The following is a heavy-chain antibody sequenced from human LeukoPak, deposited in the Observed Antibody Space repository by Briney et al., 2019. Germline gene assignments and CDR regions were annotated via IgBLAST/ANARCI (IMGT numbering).Heavy chain of an antibody. CDR2: ISGDGVST. J-gene: IGHJ4*02. Sequence: GGSLRLSCAASGFMFDDSAMHWVRQAPGKGLEWVSLISGDGVSTFCADSVKGRFTISRDNSKNSLSLQMDSLTTEDTALYYCAKEGYSHTSNYFDNWGQGILVTVSS. CDR3: AKEGYSHTSNYFDN. CDR1: GFMFDDSA. D-gene: IGHD2-15*01. V-gene: IGHV3-43*02.